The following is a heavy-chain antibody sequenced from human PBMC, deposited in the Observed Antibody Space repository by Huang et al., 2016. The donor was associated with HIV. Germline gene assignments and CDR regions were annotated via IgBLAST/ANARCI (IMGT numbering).Heavy chain of an antibody. Sequence: QVQLQESGPGLVKPSETVSLTCTVSGDSVSSSDYYWNWIRQPPGKGLEWGGFIYYNGNTNYNPSLKSRVTIAVDTSKNQFSLTLNSVTAADTAVYYCARVPYPRDAFDIWGQGTLLAVSS. CDR1: GDSVSSSDYY. CDR3: ARVPYPRDAFDI. V-gene: IGHV4-61*08. J-gene: IGHJ3*02. CDR2: IYYNGNT.